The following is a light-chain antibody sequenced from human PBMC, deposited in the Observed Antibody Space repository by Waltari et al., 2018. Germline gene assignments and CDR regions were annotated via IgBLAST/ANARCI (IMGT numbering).Light chain of an antibody. V-gene: IGLV2-23*02. CDR2: EVS. CDR3: CSYAGSMTFA. J-gene: IGLJ1*01. Sequence: QSALTQPASVSGSPGQSITISCTGTSSDVGDYNLVSWYQQHPGEVPNLMIYEVSERPSVVSNRFSGSKSGNTASLTISGLQTEDEADDYCCSYAGSMTFAFGSGTEVTVL. CDR1: SSDVGDYNL.